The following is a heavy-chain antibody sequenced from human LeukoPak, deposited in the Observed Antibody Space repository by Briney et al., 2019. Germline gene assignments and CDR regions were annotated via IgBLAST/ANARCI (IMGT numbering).Heavy chain of an antibody. CDR1: GGSISSYY. J-gene: IGHJ5*02. CDR2: IYYSGST. CDR3: ARDRVAINNWFDP. V-gene: IGHV4-59*12. D-gene: IGHD5-12*01. Sequence: SETLSLTCTVSGGSISSYYWSWIRQPPGKGLEWIGYIYYSGSTNYNPSLKSRVTISVDTSKNQFSLKLSSVTAADTAVYYCARDRVAINNWFDPWGQGTLVTVSS.